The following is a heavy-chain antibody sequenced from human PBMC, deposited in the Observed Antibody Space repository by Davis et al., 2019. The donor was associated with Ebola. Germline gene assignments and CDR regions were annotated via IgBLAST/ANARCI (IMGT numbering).Heavy chain of an antibody. CDR3: ARDRGVGALDY. Sequence: ASVKVSCKASGYTFTSYGISWVRQAPGQGLEWMGWISAYNGNTNYAQKLQGRVTITADESTSTAYMELSSLRSEDTAVYYCARDRGVGALDYWGQGTLVTVSS. CDR2: ISAYNGNT. CDR1: GYTFTSYG. J-gene: IGHJ4*02. D-gene: IGHD1-26*01. V-gene: IGHV1-18*01.